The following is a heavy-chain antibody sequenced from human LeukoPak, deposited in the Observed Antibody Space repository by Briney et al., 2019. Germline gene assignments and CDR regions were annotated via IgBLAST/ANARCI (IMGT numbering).Heavy chain of an antibody. CDR1: GYTFTGYY. J-gene: IGHJ5*02. Sequence: EASVTVSCKASGYTFTGYYLHWVRQAPGQGLEWMGCVNPNSGGTSYAQKFQDRVTMTRDTSISTAYMELTKLTSDDTAVYFCARGFGEFRAASPWGQGTLVTVSS. CDR2: VNPNSGGT. V-gene: IGHV1-2*02. CDR3: ARGFGEFRAASP. D-gene: IGHD3-10*01.